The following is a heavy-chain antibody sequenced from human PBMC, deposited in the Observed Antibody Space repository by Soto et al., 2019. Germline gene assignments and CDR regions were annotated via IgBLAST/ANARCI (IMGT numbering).Heavy chain of an antibody. V-gene: IGHV3-33*01. J-gene: IGHJ4*02. CDR2: IYYDGSKK. Sequence: QVQLVESGGGVVQPGRSLRLSCAASGFNFSSYGLHWVRQAPGKGLEWVAVIYYDGSKKDYGDSVQGRFTISRDNSKNTLYLQMNSLRGEDTAVYYCGRGVRGVIIHWGQGTLVTVSS. CDR1: GFNFSSYG. CDR3: GRGVRGVIIH. D-gene: IGHD3-10*01.